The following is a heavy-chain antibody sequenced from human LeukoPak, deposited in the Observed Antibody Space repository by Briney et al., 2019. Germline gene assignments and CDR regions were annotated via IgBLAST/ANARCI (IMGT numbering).Heavy chain of an antibody. CDR2: ISWNSGSI. Sequence: GGSLRLSCTTSGFNFRAYWMGWVRQAPGKGLEWVSGISWNSGSIGYADSVKGRFTISRDNAKNSLYLQMNSLRAEDTALYYCAKDMGYCSSTSCHPDAFDIWGQGTMVTVSS. D-gene: IGHD2-2*01. CDR1: GFNFRAYW. V-gene: IGHV3-9*01. J-gene: IGHJ3*02. CDR3: AKDMGYCSSTSCHPDAFDI.